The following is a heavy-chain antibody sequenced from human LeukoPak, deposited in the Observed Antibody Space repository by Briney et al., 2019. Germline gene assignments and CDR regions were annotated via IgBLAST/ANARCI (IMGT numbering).Heavy chain of an antibody. CDR2: ISSSGSTI. D-gene: IGHD3-22*01. V-gene: IGHV3-11*01. J-gene: IGHJ4*02. CDR3: ARTIRTYYYDSSGPFDY. Sequence: GGSLRLSCAASGFTFSDYYMSWIRQAPGKGLEWVSYISSSGSTIYYADSVKGRFTISRDNAKNSLYLQMNSLRAEDTAVYYCARTIRTYYYDSSGPFDYWGQGTLVTVSS. CDR1: GFTFSDYY.